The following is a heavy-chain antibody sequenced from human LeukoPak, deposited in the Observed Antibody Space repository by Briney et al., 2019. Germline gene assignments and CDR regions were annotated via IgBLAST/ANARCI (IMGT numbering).Heavy chain of an antibody. CDR2: IYYSGSI. V-gene: IGHV4-39*07. J-gene: IGHJ4*02. CDR3: ARAKGDY. CDR1: GGSFSSSDYY. Sequence: PSETLSLTCTVSGGSFSSSDYYWGWIRQPPGKGLQWIGTIYYSGSIYYNPSLESRVTISVDTSKNQFSLRLTSVSAADTAVYYCARAKGDYWGQGTLVTVSS.